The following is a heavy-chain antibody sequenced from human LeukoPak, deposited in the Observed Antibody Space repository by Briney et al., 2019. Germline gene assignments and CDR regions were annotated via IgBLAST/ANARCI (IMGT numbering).Heavy chain of an antibody. V-gene: IGHV4-38-2*02. CDR1: GYSISSGYY. CDR2: IYHSGST. J-gene: IGHJ4*02. D-gene: IGHD2-2*01. Sequence: SETLSLTCTVSGYSISSGYYWAWIRQPPGKGLEWIGSIYHSGSTYYNPSLKSRVTISIDTSKSQFSLKLSSVTAADTAVYYCAKSWCETICYGIYDWGQGTLVTVS. CDR3: AKSWCETICYGIYD.